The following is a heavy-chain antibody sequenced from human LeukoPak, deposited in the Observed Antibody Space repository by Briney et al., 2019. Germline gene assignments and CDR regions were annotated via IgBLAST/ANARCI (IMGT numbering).Heavy chain of an antibody. Sequence: GGSLRLSCAASGFTFSDHYMDWVRQAPGKGLEWVGRTRNKANSYTTEYAASVKGRFTISRDGSQNSLYLQMNSLKTEDTAVYYCARGNSYGPFDYWGQGTLVTVSS. V-gene: IGHV3-72*01. CDR3: ARGNSYGPFDY. D-gene: IGHD5-18*01. CDR2: TRNKANSYTT. J-gene: IGHJ4*02. CDR1: GFTFSDHY.